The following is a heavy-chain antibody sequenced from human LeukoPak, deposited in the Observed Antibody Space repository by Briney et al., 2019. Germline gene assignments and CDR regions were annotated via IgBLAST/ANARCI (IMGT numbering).Heavy chain of an antibody. CDR1: GFALSSYW. Sequence: GGSLRLPCAASGFALSSYWMHWVRQAPGKGLVWVSDINSDGSTTRYADSVKGRFTISRDNAKNTLYLQMNSLRAEDTAVYYCATRDYTSSKYWGQGTLVTVSS. CDR3: ATRDYTSSKY. CDR2: INSDGSTT. J-gene: IGHJ4*02. V-gene: IGHV3-74*01. D-gene: IGHD2-2*02.